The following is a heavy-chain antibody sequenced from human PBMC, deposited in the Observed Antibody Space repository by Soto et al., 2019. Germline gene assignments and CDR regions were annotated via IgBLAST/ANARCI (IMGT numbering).Heavy chain of an antibody. Sequence: GRSLRLSWVASALTLTSHCMHWVRQAPGNGLEWVAVIWYDGSNNYYTDAAKGRFTISRDNSKNTLYLQMNSLRAEDTAMYDCARDASTADNSYYYYGRDVWGQGTTVTVSS. CDR1: ALTLTSHC. D-gene: IGHD4-4*01. CDR3: ARDASTADNSYYYYGRDV. V-gene: IGHV3-33*01. CDR2: IWYDGSNN. J-gene: IGHJ6*02.